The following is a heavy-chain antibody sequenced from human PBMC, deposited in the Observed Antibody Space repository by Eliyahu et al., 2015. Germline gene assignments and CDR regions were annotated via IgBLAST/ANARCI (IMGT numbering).Heavy chain of an antibody. CDR1: XGTFXSYA. Sequence: QVQLVQSGAEVKKPGXSVKVSCKAXXGTFXSYAISWVRQXPGQGLEWMGRIIPILGIANYAQKFQGRVTITADKSTSTAYMELSSLRSEDTAVYYCARGIAASNPDYWGQGTLVTVSS. J-gene: IGHJ4*02. V-gene: IGHV1-69*09. CDR2: IIPILGIA. CDR3: ARGIAASNPDY. D-gene: IGHD6-13*01.